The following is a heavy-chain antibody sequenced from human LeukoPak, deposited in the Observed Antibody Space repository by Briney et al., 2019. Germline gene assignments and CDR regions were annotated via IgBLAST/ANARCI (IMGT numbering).Heavy chain of an antibody. CDR2: IYYSGST. D-gene: IGHD2-15*01. J-gene: IGHJ3*02. CDR1: GGSVSSGSYY. Sequence: SETLSLTCTVSGGSVSSGSYYWSWVRQPPGKGLEWIGYIYYSGSTNHNPSLKSRVTISVDTSKNQFSLKLSSVTAADTAVYYCARWVAGAFDIWGQGTMVTVSS. V-gene: IGHV4-61*01. CDR3: ARWVAGAFDI.